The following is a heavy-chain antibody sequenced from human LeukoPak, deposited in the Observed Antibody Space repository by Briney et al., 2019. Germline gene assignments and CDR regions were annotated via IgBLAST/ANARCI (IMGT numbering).Heavy chain of an antibody. CDR2: ISSSSSTI. CDR3: ARGYCSGGSCYLGTHPRDY. Sequence: PGGSLRLSCAASGFTFSSYSMNWVRQAPGKGLEWVSYISSSSSTIYYADSVKGRFTISRDNAKNSLYPQMNSLRAEDTAVYYCARGYCSGGSCYLGTHPRDYWGQGTLVTVSS. J-gene: IGHJ4*02. D-gene: IGHD2-15*01. CDR1: GFTFSSYS. V-gene: IGHV3-48*04.